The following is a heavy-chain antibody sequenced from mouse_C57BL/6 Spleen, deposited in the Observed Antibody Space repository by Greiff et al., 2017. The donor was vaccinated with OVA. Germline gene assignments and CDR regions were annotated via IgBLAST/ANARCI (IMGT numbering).Heavy chain of an antibody. CDR2: IYWDDDK. D-gene: IGHD1-1*01. Sequence: VTLKVCGPGILQSSQTLSLTCSFSGFSLSTSGMGVSWIRQPSGKGLEWLAHIYWDDDKRYNPSLKSRLTISKDTSRNQVFLKITSVDTADTATYYCARETTAVGGFAYWGQGTLVTVSA. V-gene: IGHV8-12*01. J-gene: IGHJ3*01. CDR1: GFSLSTSGMG. CDR3: ARETTAVGGFAY.